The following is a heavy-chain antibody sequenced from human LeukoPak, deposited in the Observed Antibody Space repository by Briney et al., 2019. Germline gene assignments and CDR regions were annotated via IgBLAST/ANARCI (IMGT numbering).Heavy chain of an antibody. CDR3: ARRHPPNFYDAEKTTQSGLDV. J-gene: IGHJ6*02. Sequence: ASVKVSCQASGYTFTDYYIHWVRQAPGQGLKWMGWINPNSGGTNSAQKFQGRVTMTRDTSVYTAYMELSRLRSDDTAVYYCARRHPPNFYDAEKTTQSGLDVWGQGTTVTVSS. V-gene: IGHV1-2*02. CDR1: GYTFTDYY. CDR2: INPNSGGT. D-gene: IGHD5/OR15-5a*01.